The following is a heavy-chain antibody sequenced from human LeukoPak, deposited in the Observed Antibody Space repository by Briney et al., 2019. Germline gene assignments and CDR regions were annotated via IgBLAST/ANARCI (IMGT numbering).Heavy chain of an antibody. J-gene: IGHJ3*01. CDR2: IKQDGRET. Sequence: GGSLRLSCTAVGINLSRYWMSWVRQAPGKGLEWVANIKQDGRETDYVDSVKGRFTVSRDNAKNSLYLQMNSLRAEETAAYRCALWGGGGFDFWGQGTMVTVSS. D-gene: IGHD3-16*01. CDR3: ALWGGGGFDF. CDR1: GINLSRYW. V-gene: IGHV3-7*05.